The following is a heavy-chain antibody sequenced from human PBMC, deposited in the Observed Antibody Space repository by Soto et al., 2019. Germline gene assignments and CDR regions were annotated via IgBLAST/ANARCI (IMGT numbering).Heavy chain of an antibody. Sequence: ASVKVSCKASGGTFSSYTISWVRQAPGQGLEWMGRIIPILGIANYAQKFQGRVTITADKSTSTAYMELSSLRSEDTAVYYCASRVGSYDSSGYSHPSDYYYGMDVWGQGTTVTVSS. CDR3: ASRVGSYDSSGYSHPSDYYYGMDV. CDR1: GGTFSSYT. CDR2: IIPILGIA. J-gene: IGHJ6*02. D-gene: IGHD3-22*01. V-gene: IGHV1-69*02.